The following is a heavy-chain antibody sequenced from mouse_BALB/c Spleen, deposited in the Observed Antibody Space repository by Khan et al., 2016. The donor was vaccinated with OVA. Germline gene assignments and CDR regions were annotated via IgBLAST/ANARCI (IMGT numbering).Heavy chain of an antibody. CDR2: ISYSGNT. V-gene: IGHV3-2*02. CDR3: ASIYGGELDY. Sequence: VQLKQSGPGLVKPSQSLSLTCTVTGYSITSDYAWNWIRQFPGNKLEWMGFISYSGNTKSNPSLTSRFSITRATSKYQFFLQLNSVTTEDKSTDYGASIYGGELDYWGQGTSLTVSS. J-gene: IGHJ2*02. CDR1: GYSITSDYA. D-gene: IGHD1-1*02.